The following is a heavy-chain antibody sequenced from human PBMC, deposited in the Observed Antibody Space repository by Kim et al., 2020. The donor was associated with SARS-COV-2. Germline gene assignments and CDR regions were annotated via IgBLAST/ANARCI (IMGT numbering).Heavy chain of an antibody. V-gene: IGHV3-43*01. CDR3: AKGDSYGFGDALDL. D-gene: IGHD5-18*01. Sequence: SVRGRFAISRSNRKNSLFLQMNSLAAEDTALYYCAKGDSYGFGDALDLWGQGTTVTVSS. J-gene: IGHJ3*01.